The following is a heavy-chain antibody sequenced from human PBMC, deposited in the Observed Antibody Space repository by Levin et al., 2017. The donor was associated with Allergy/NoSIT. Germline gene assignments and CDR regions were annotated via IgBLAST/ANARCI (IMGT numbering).Heavy chain of an antibody. Sequence: GGSLRLSCAASGFTFSSYGMHWVRQAPGKGLEWVAVISYDGSNKYYADSVKGRFTISRDNSKNTLYLQMNSLRAEDTAVYYCAKDLEEMATISEYDYWGQGTLVTVSS. D-gene: IGHD5-24*01. CDR2: ISYDGSNK. V-gene: IGHV3-30*18. CDR3: AKDLEEMATISEYDY. J-gene: IGHJ4*02. CDR1: GFTFSSYG.